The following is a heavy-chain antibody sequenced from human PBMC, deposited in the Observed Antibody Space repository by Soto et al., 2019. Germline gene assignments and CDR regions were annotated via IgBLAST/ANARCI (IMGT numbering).Heavy chain of an antibody. V-gene: IGHV4-61*01. Sequence: QVHLQESGPGQVKPSETLSLICTVSGGSVNSDNFYWSWIRQPPGRGLEWIGYIYYTGSTNYNPSLKSRVTISIDTSRNLFSLKLSSVTAADTAVYYCAREFSNSPEAFDSWGQGSLVTVSS. CDR1: GGSVNSDNFY. J-gene: IGHJ4*02. D-gene: IGHD6-6*01. CDR2: IYYTGST. CDR3: AREFSNSPEAFDS.